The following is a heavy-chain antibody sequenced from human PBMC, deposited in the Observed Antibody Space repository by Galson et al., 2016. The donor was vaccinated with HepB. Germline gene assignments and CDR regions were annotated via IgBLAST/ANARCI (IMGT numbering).Heavy chain of an antibody. V-gene: IGHV3-21*01. D-gene: IGHD3-10*01. J-gene: IGHJ5*02. Sequence: SLRLSCAASGFTFRDFPMVWVRQAPGQGLEWVSSISSDGVYTYYADSLKGRFSISRDNAKNSVYLQMNSLRVEDTAVYYCAREGSLGAGRGNWFDPWGQGILVTVSS. CDR1: GFTFRDFP. CDR2: ISSDGVYT. CDR3: AREGSLGAGRGNWFDP.